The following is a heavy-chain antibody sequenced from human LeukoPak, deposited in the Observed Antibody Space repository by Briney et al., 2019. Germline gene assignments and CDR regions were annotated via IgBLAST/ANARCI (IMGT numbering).Heavy chain of an antibody. V-gene: IGHV4-61*02. CDR3: ARVRYDYVWGSSDYFDY. CDR2: IYTSGST. CDR1: GGSISSGSYY. D-gene: IGHD3-16*01. J-gene: IGHJ4*02. Sequence: SETLSLTCTVSGGSISSGSYYWSWIRQPAGKGLEWIGRIYTSGSTNYNPSRKSRVTISVDTSKNQFSLKLSSVTAADTAVYYCARVRYDYVWGSSDYFDYWGQGTLVTVSS.